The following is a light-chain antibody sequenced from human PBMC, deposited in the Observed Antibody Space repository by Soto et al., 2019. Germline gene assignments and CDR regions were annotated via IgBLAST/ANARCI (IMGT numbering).Light chain of an antibody. J-gene: IGLJ2*01. CDR3: QSYDSSLSGSVV. V-gene: IGLV1-40*01. CDR1: NSNIGAGYY. Sequence: QSVLTQPPSMSGAPGQRVTISCTGGNSNIGAGYYVHWYQQLPGAAPKLLIYSNNNRPSGVPDRFSGSKSGTSASLAITGLPAEDESDYYCQSYDSSLSGSVVFGGGTKLTVL. CDR2: SNN.